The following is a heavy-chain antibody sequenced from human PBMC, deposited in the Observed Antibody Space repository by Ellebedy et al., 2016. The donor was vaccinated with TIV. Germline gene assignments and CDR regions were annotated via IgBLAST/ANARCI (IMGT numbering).Heavy chain of an antibody. J-gene: IGHJ4*02. D-gene: IGHD2-15*01. V-gene: IGHV3-15*01. CDR3: TTDCSGGTCYEGNSDY. CDR2: IKSKTDGGAT. Sequence: GESLKISCAASGFTFDNAWMSWVRQAPGKGLEWVGRIKSKTDGGATDYAAPVKGRFTLSRDDSKNTLYLQMNSLKTEDTAVYYCTTDCSGGTCYEGNSDYWGQGTLVTVSS. CDR1: GFTFDNAW.